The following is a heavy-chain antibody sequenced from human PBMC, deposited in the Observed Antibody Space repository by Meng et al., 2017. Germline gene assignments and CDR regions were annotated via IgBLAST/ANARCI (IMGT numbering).Heavy chain of an antibody. D-gene: IGHD2-2*01. J-gene: IGHJ5*02. V-gene: IGHV2-5*01. CDR2: IYWNDDK. CDR1: GFSLSTRGVG. Sequence: SGPTLVKPTQTLTLTCTFSGFSLSTRGVGVGWIRQPPGKALEWLALIYWNDDKRYSPSLMSRLTITKDTSKNPVVLTMTNMDPVDTATYYCAHSVLFLYCSSTSCLSWFDPWGQGTLVTVSS. CDR3: AHSVLFLYCSSTSCLSWFDP.